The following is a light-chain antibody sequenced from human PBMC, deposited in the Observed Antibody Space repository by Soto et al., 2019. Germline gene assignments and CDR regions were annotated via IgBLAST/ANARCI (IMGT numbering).Light chain of an antibody. Sequence: QSVLTQPPSVSGAPGQRVTISCTGRTSNIGAGYDVHWYQHLPGTAPKVLIYVNNNRPSGVPDRFSGSKSGTSASLAITGRQPEDEADYDCQSYDSSLSAPVFGGGTKVTVL. CDR1: TSNIGAGYD. V-gene: IGLV1-40*01. CDR2: VNN. CDR3: QSYDSSLSAPV. J-gene: IGLJ2*01.